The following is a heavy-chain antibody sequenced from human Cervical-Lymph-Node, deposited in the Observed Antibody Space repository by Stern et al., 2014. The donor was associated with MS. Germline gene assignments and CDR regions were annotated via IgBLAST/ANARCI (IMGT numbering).Heavy chain of an antibody. CDR2: ISGDSRTI. V-gene: IGHV3-48*02. J-gene: IGHJ4*02. D-gene: IGHD1-26*01. CDR3: ARDNPSGWDVLPFDS. Sequence: EVHLVESGGDLVQPGGSLRLSCAASGFTFSNYNMHWVRQAPGKGLEWISYISGDSRTIYYADSVKGRFTISRDNGKKSLSLQMNSLRDDDTAIYYCARDNPSGWDVLPFDSWGQGTLVTVSS. CDR1: GFTFSNYN.